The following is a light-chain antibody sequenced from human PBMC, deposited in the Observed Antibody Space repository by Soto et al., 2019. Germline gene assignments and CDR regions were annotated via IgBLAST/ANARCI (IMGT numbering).Light chain of an antibody. CDR1: QGISND. J-gene: IGKJ1*01. CDR3: LQDFNYPRT. V-gene: IGKV1-6*01. Sequence: IQMTQSPSSLSASVGDRVAISCRASQGISNDLGWYQQKPGKAPKLLIYGASTLQSGVPPRFSGSGSGTDFTLAISSLQPEDSATYYCLQDFNYPRTFGQGTKVDIK. CDR2: GAS.